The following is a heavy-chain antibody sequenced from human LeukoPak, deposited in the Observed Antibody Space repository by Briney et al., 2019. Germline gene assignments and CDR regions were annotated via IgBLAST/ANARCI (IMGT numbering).Heavy chain of an antibody. D-gene: IGHD2/OR15-2a*01. J-gene: IGHJ3*02. Sequence: GGSLRLSCAASGIAFNEAWMTWVRQPPGKGLEWVGRIKTKIHGGTIDYAAPVKGRFTISRDDSKSTLYLEMNGLRSEDTGFYYCSPDCAGSTTCYRNYHIWGQGTMVSVSS. V-gene: IGHV3-15*01. CDR1: GIAFNEAW. CDR2: IKTKIHGGTI. CDR3: SPDCAGSTTCYRNYHI.